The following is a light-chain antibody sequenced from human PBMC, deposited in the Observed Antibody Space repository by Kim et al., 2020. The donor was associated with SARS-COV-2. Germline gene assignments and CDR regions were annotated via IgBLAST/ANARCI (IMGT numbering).Light chain of an antibody. CDR2: DVN. CDR3: CSFADSFTLE. Sequence: QSALTQPRSVSGSPGQSVTISCSGTSSDVGNYNYVSWYQQRPDKAPKLIIYDVNKRPSGVPDRFSGSKSGNTASLTIAGLQAEDEADYFCCSFADSFTLEFGGGTKVTVL. V-gene: IGLV2-11*01. CDR1: SSDVGNYNY. J-gene: IGLJ3*02.